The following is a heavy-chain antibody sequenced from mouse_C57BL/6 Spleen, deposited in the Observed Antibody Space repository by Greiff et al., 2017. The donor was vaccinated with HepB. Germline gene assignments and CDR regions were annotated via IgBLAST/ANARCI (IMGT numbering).Heavy chain of an antibody. CDR2: INPDSSTI. Sequence: EVKLMESGGGLVQPGGSLKLSCAASGIDFSRYWMSWVRRAPGKGLEWIGEINPDSSTINYAPSLKDKFIISRDNAKNTLYLQMSKVRSEDTALYYCARPVTGQVWFAYWGQGTLVTVSA. D-gene: IGHD4-1*01. V-gene: IGHV4-1*01. CDR3: ARPVTGQVWFAY. J-gene: IGHJ3*01. CDR1: GIDFSRYW.